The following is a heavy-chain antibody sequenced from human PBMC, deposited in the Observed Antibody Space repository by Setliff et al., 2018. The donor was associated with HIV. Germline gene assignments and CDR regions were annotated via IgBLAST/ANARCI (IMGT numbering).Heavy chain of an antibody. D-gene: IGHD3-10*01. CDR1: GYTFTSYY. J-gene: IGHJ3*02. CDR3: ARVGVPRAFDI. CDR2: INPSGGST. Sequence: ASVKVSCKASGYTFTSYYMHWVRQAPGQGLEWMGIINPSGGSTSYAQKFQGRVTMTGDTSTSTVYMELSSLRSEDTAVYYCARVGVPRAFDIWGQGTLVTVSS. V-gene: IGHV1-46*01.